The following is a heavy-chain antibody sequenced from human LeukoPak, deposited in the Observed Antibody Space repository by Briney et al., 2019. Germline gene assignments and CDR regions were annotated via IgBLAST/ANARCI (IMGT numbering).Heavy chain of an antibody. CDR3: ARDGSGSYYTNTLESPTFDY. CDR1: GFTFISYA. J-gene: IGHJ4*02. D-gene: IGHD1-26*01. CDR2: ISFHGTDS. Sequence: GTSLRLSCAASGFTFISYAIHWVRQAPGKGLEWVAVISFHGTDSFYADSVKGRFTISRDNSKNTLYLQMSSLRADDTAVYYCARDGSGSYYTNTLESPTFDYWGQGTLVTVSS. V-gene: IGHV3-30*04.